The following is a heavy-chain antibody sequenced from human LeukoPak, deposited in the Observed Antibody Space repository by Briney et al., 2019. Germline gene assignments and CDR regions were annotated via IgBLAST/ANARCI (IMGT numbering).Heavy chain of an antibody. CDR2: IKQDGSDK. CDR1: GFSFSGYW. V-gene: IGHV3-7*01. Sequence: GGSLRLSCAASGFSFSGYWITWVRQAPGKGLEWVANIKQDGSDKNYVDSVKGRFTISRDNAKNILYLQMNSLRVEDTAVYYCARDLDWLLFDYWGQGTLVTVSS. CDR3: ARDLDWLLFDY. D-gene: IGHD3-9*01. J-gene: IGHJ4*02.